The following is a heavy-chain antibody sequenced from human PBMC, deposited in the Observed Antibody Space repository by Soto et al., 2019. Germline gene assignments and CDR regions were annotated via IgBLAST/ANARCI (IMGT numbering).Heavy chain of an antibody. J-gene: IGHJ5*02. V-gene: IGHV4-4*07. CDR1: GGTISGYY. Sequence: SETLSLTCSVSGGTISGYYWTWIRQPAGKGLEWIGRIYSSGNTKYNPSLQSRVTMSLDTSNNQFSLRLTSVTAADTAVYYCVSGKRFSDWFDPWGQGSLVTVSS. CDR2: IYSSGNT. CDR3: VSGKRFSDWFDP. D-gene: IGHD3-3*01.